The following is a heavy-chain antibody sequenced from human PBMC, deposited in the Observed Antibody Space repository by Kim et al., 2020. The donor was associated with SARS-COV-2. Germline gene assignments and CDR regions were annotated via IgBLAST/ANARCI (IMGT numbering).Heavy chain of an antibody. Sequence: ASVKVSCKASGYTFTSYDINWVRQATGQGLEWMGWMNPNSGNTGYAQKFQGRVTMTRNTSISTAYMELSSLRSEDTAVYYCALTPHGWLPKDEFDYWGQGTLVTVSS. CDR1: GYTFTSYD. V-gene: IGHV1-8*01. CDR3: ALTPHGWLPKDEFDY. J-gene: IGHJ4*02. D-gene: IGHD5-12*01. CDR2: MNPNSGNT.